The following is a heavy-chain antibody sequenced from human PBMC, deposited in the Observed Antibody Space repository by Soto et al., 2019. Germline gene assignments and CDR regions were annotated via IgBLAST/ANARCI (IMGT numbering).Heavy chain of an antibody. Sequence: GGSLRLSCVASGFTFSFYSMNWVRQAPGKGLEWVSCITSRSSYIYYADSVKGRFTVSRDDAKNSLYLQMNSLRVEDTAVYYCARNPPDYYDSSGDDAFHIWGQGTMVTVSS. CDR3: ARNPPDYYDSSGDDAFHI. CDR1: GFTFSFYS. D-gene: IGHD3-22*01. V-gene: IGHV3-21*01. J-gene: IGHJ3*02. CDR2: ITSRSSYI.